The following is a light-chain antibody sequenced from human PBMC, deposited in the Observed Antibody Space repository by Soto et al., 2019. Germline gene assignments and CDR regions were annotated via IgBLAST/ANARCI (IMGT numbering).Light chain of an antibody. CDR2: AAS. Sequence: DIEMTQSPSSLSASVGDRVTITCRASQGINNNLAWFQQKPGKATKSLIYAASSLQSGVPSKFSGSGSGTDFTLTISSLQPEDFATYYCQQYNSYPLTFGGGTKVEIK. CDR3: QQYNSYPLT. CDR1: QGINNN. V-gene: IGKV1-16*02. J-gene: IGKJ4*01.